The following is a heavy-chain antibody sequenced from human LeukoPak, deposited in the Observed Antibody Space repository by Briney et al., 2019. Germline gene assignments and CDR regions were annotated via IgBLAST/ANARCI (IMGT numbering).Heavy chain of an antibody. V-gene: IGHV3-21*01. CDR1: GFTFSSYS. J-gene: IGHJ5*02. CDR3: AGREIPGGIVVVPAAKAHPYWFDP. CDR2: ISSSSSYI. Sequence: GGSLRLSCAASGFTFSSYSMNWVRQAPGKGLEWVSSISSSSSYIYYADSVKGRFAISRDNAKDSLYLQMNSLRAEDTAVYYCAGREIPGGIVVVPAAKAHPYWFDPWGQGTLVTVSS. D-gene: IGHD2-2*01.